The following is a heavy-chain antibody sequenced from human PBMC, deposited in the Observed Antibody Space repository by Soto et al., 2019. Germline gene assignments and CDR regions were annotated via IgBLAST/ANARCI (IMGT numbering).Heavy chain of an antibody. D-gene: IGHD6-19*01. CDR1: GFTFNIYG. J-gene: IGHJ4*02. CDR3: AKHQASGQCPFDS. Sequence: AGGSLRLSCAASGFTFNIYGMHWVRQAPDKGLEWVALISYDGSNQYYADSVKGRFTISRDNSKNTLFLQMNSLRADDTAVYYCAKHQASGQCPFDSWGERTLVTVS. V-gene: IGHV3-30*18. CDR2: ISYDGSNQ.